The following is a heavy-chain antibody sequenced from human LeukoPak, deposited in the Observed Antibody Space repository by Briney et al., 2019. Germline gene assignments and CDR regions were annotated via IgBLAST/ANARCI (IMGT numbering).Heavy chain of an antibody. J-gene: IGHJ3*02. CDR2: IFHTGSA. CDR1: GGSLSTYY. D-gene: IGHD3-10*01. Sequence: SETLSLTCTVSGGSLSTYYWSWIRQSPGKGLEWIGCIFHTGSANYNPSLSSRGTISVDTSKNQFSLKLSSVTAEDTAVYYCARGSITVVPAFDIWCQGTMFTVSS. CDR3: ARGSITVVPAFDI. V-gene: IGHV4-59*12.